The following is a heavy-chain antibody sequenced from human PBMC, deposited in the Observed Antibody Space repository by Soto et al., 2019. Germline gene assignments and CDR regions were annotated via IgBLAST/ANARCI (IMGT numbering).Heavy chain of an antibody. CDR2: IDPADSET. Sequence: GESLKISCKGSGYSFITYWVAWVRQKPGKGLEWMGIIDPADSETKYSPSFQGQVTISADKSINTAYLQWSSLKASDTAMYYCARLGQGGYVQGMDVWGQGTTVTVSS. V-gene: IGHV5-51*01. CDR1: GYSFITYW. CDR3: ARLGQGGYVQGMDV. J-gene: IGHJ6*02. D-gene: IGHD5-12*01.